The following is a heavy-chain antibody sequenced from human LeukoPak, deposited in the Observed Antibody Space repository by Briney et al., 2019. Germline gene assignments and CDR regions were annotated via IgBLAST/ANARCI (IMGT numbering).Heavy chain of an antibody. D-gene: IGHD4-17*01. J-gene: IGHJ4*02. V-gene: IGHV4-39*01. CDR3: VRLGRTVTPYALDY. Sequence: SETLSLTCTVSGGSISSSNYYWGWIRQPPGKGLEWIGNIYYSGSTFYNSSLKSRVTIFVDTSRTQFSLKLTSVTAADTAVYYCVRLGRTVTPYALDYWGQGTLVTVSS. CDR1: GGSISSSNYY. CDR2: IYYSGST.